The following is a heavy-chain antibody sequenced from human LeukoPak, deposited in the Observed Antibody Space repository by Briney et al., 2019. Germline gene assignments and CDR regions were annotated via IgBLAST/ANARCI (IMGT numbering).Heavy chain of an antibody. V-gene: IGHV4-34*01. J-gene: IGHJ5*02. CDR1: GGSFSGYY. CDR3: AKGTMDRGVIDFDP. Sequence: PSETLSLTCAVYGGSFSGYYWSWIRQPPGKGLEWIGEINHSGSTNYNPSLKRRVTISVDTYKNQFSLKLTSVTAADTAVYYCAKGTMDRGVIDFDPWGQGTLVTVSS. CDR2: INHSGST. D-gene: IGHD3-10*01.